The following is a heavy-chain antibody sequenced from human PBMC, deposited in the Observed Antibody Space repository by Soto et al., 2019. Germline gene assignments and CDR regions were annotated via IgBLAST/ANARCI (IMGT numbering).Heavy chain of an antibody. D-gene: IGHD2-15*01. CDR2: IDPSSGTT. J-gene: IGHJ6*02. CDR1: GYSFSNFY. Sequence: GGSVKVSCKPSGYSFSNFYVHWVRQAPGQGLEWMGIIDPSSGTTSYTQKFQERVTMARDTSMSTVYMELSRLRSEDTAVYYCARGAVVVPNGLIAGMDVWGLGTTVTVSS. CDR3: ARGAVVVPNGLIAGMDV. V-gene: IGHV1-46*01.